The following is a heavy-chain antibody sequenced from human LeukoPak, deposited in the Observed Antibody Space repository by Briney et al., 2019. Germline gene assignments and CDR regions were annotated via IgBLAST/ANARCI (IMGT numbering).Heavy chain of an antibody. CDR1: GGSISSGSYY. D-gene: IGHD2-2*01. Sequence: PSETLSLICTVSGGSISSGSYYWSWIRQPAGKGLEWIGRIYTSGSTNYNPSLKSRVTISVDTSKNQFSLKLSSVTAADTAVFYCATEELAGTTSLDYWGQGTLVTVSS. V-gene: IGHV4-61*02. J-gene: IGHJ4*02. CDR3: ATEELAGTTSLDY. CDR2: IYTSGST.